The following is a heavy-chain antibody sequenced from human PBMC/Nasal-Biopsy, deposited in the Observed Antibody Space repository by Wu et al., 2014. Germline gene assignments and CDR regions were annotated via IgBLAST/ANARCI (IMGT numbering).Heavy chain of an antibody. J-gene: IGHJ6*03. D-gene: IGHD5-18*01. V-gene: IGHV3-23*01. CDR1: GFLLSSYA. CDR2: ITAAGEWT. Sequence: RLSCATSGFLLSSYAMTWVRQAPGEGLEWVSTITAAGEWTFLADFVKGRFTMSRDNSKKLVFLHMNSLRAEDTAVYYCAKDGHVTQLYYYMDVWGQGTTVTVSS. CDR3: AKDGHVTQLYYYMDV.